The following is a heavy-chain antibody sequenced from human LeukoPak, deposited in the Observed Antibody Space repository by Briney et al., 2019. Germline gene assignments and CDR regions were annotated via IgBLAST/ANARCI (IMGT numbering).Heavy chain of an antibody. CDR3: ARMVGYSYSDY. D-gene: IGHD3-10*01. V-gene: IGHV1-69*13. Sequence: ASVKVSCKASGGTFSSYAFNWVRQAPGHGLEWMGGIIPFYGAINYAQQFQGRVTITADESTSTVYMELSNLRPDDTAVYYCARMVGYSYSDYWGQGPLVTVLS. J-gene: IGHJ4*02. CDR2: IIPFYGAI. CDR1: GGTFSSYA.